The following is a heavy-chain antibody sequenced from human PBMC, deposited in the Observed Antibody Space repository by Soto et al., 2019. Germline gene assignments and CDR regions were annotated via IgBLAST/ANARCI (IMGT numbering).Heavy chain of an antibody. CDR1: GFTFSTYA. D-gene: IGHD2-15*01. J-gene: IGHJ4*02. CDR2: ISDSDGST. V-gene: IGHV3-23*01. CDR3: AKEVEGGWYYFDY. Sequence: EVQLLESGGGLVQPGGSLTLSCAASGFTFSTYAMTWVRQAPGKGLEWVSTISDSDGSTYYADSVKGRFTISRDNSKNTVDLHMNSLSAEDTAVYYCAKEVEGGWYYFDYWGQGTLVTVSS.